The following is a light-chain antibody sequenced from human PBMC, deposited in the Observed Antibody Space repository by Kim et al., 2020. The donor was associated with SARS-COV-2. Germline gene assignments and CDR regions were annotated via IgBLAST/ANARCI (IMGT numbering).Light chain of an antibody. CDR2: GAS. V-gene: IGKV3-20*01. CDR3: QKYGASQGFT. J-gene: IGKJ3*01. CDR1: QSVSSTY. Sequence: IVLTQSPGTLSLSPGERATLSCRASQSVSSTYLAWYQQKPGQAPRLLIYGASTRATGIPDRFSGSGSGTDFTLTISRLETEDFAVYFCQKYGASQGFTFGPGTKVDIK.